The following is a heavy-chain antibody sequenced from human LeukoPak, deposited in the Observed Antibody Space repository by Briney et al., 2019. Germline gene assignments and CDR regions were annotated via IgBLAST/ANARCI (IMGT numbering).Heavy chain of an antibody. Sequence: PGGSLRLSCAASGFTVSSNYMSWVRQAPGKGLEWVAVISYDGSNKYYADSVRGRFTISRDNSKNTLYLQMNSLRAEDTAVYYCAREGSYHGVYYFDYWGQGTLVTVSS. D-gene: IGHD1-26*01. CDR2: ISYDGSNK. J-gene: IGHJ4*02. CDR1: GFTVSSNY. V-gene: IGHV3-30*03. CDR3: AREGSYHGVYYFDY.